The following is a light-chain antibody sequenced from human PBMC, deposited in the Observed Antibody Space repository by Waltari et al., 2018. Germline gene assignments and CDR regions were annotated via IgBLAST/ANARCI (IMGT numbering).Light chain of an antibody. CDR3: QKYNSAPVT. Sequence: DSQMTRSQSALSASVGDRGTITCRASQGISNHLAWYQQKPGKVPKLLIYAATTLHSVVPSRFSGSGYGTDFTLTISSLQPEDVATYYCQKYNSAPVTFGGGTKVEIK. CDR2: AAT. V-gene: IGKV1-27*01. CDR1: QGISNH. J-gene: IGKJ4*01.